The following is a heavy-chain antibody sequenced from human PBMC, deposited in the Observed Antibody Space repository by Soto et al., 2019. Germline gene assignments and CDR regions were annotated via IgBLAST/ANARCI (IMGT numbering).Heavy chain of an antibody. D-gene: IGHD3-22*01. CDR3: ARDRNSSTPPYSSHSSVVFDY. Sequence: ASVKVSCKTSGYTLTNYGFTWVRQAPGQGLEWMGWISAYSGDTNYAQKFQGRVTMTTDTSTSTAYMELRNLRSDDPAVYYCARDRNSSTPPYSSHSSVVFDYWGQGALVTVSS. V-gene: IGHV1-18*04. CDR2: ISAYSGDT. J-gene: IGHJ4*02. CDR1: GYTLTNYG.